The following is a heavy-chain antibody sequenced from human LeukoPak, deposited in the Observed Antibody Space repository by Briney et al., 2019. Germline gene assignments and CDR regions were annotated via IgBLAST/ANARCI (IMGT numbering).Heavy chain of an antibody. V-gene: IGHV4-39*01. J-gene: IGHJ5*02. CDR3: ARGYGSGNNWFDP. CDR1: GGSISSTTFY. D-gene: IGHD3-10*01. CDR2: IHYSGST. Sequence: SETLSLTCTVSGGSISSTTFYWGWIRQPPGKGLEWFASIHYSGSTRYNPSLNSRVTVSVDTSKNQFSLRLSSVTAADTAVYYCARGYGSGNNWFDPWGQGTLVTVSS.